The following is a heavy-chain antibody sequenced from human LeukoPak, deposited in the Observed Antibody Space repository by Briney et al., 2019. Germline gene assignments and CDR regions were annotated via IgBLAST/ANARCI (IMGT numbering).Heavy chain of an antibody. V-gene: IGHV1-18*01. CDR3: AIGTYDYVWGSYRPYDY. J-gene: IGHJ4*02. CDR1: GYTFTSYG. CDR2: ISAYNGNT. D-gene: IGHD3-16*02. Sequence: ASVKVSCKASGYTFTSYGISWVRQPPGQGHERMGWISAYNGNTNYAQKLQGRATMTTDTSTSTASMELRSLRSVDTAVYYCAIGTYDYVWGSYRPYDYWGQGTLVTVSS.